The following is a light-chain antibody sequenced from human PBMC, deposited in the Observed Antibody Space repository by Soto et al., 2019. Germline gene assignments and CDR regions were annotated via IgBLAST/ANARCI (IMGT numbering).Light chain of an antibody. V-gene: IGKV3D-15*01. CDR2: EES. CDR1: QSVGSN. CDR3: QQYNNWPYT. J-gene: IGKJ2*01. Sequence: EIVLTHSPATLSVSPGERATLSCRASQSVGSNLAWYQQRPGQPPRLRIYEESTRATDIPARLSGGGSGTEFTLTISTLQSEDFAVYYCQQYNNWPYTFGQGTKLQIK.